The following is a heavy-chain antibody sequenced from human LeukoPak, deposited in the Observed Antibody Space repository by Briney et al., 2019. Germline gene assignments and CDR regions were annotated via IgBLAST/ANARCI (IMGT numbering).Heavy chain of an antibody. CDR2: ISAYNGNT. CDR3: ARERGSGYPYYYYYGMDV. CDR1: GYTFSNYV. Sequence: ASVKVSCKASGYTFSNYVISWVRQAPGQGLEWMGWISAYNGNTNYAQKLQGRVTMTTETSTSTAYMELRSLRSDDTAVYYCARERGSGYPYYYYYGMDVWGQGTTVTVSS. V-gene: IGHV1-18*01. D-gene: IGHD3-22*01. J-gene: IGHJ6*02.